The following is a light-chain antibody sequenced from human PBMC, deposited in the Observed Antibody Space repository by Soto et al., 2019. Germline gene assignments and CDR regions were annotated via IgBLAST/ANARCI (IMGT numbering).Light chain of an antibody. Sequence: DIQMTQSPSSLSASVGDRVTITCRASQSTGSYLNWYVQKPGKAPKLLISAASGLQSGVPSRFSGSGSGTDFTLTISSLQPEDSETYYCQQTYSIPLTFGGGTKVDIK. CDR3: QQTYSIPLT. CDR1: QSTGSY. CDR2: AAS. V-gene: IGKV1-39*01. J-gene: IGKJ4*01.